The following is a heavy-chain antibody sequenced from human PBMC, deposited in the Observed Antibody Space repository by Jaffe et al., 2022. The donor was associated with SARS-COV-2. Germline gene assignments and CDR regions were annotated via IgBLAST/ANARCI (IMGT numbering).Heavy chain of an antibody. Sequence: QVQLVESGGGVVQPGRSLRLSCAASGFPFSSYAMYWVRQAPGKGLEWVALISYDGSSTNYADSVKGRFTISRDNSKNTLFLQMNSLRAEDTAVYYCARGDYGDYWADWGQGTLVTVSA. CDR2: ISYDGSST. J-gene: IGHJ4*02. V-gene: IGHV3-30*04. CDR3: ARGDYGDYWAD. CDR1: GFPFSSYA. D-gene: IGHD4-17*01.